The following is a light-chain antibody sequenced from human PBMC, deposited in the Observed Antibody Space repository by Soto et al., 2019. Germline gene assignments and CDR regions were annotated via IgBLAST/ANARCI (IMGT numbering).Light chain of an antibody. CDR3: QQYGSSLRT. J-gene: IGKJ1*01. CDR2: GAS. CDR1: QSVSSSY. Sequence: EIVLTQSPGTLSLSPXERATLSCRASQSVSSSYLAWYQQKPGQAPRLLIYGASSRATGIPDRFSGSGSGTDFTLTISRLEPEDFAVYYCQQYGSSLRTFGQGTKVDIK. V-gene: IGKV3-20*01.